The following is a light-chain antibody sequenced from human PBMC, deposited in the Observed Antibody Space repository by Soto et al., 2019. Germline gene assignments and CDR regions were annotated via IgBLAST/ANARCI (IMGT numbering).Light chain of an antibody. J-gene: IGKJ1*01. Sequence: EIVMTPSPATLSVSPVEIATLSCMASQIVSSNLAWYQQKPGQAPRLLIYGASTRATGTPARFSGSGSGTEFTLTISSLQSEDFSVYYCQQYNNWPPWTFGQGTRVDIK. CDR3: QQYNNWPPWT. CDR1: QIVSSN. CDR2: GAS. V-gene: IGKV3-15*01.